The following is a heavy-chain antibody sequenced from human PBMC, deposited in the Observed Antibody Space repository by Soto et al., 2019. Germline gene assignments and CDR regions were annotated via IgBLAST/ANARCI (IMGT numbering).Heavy chain of an antibody. V-gene: IGHV1-2*04. J-gene: IGHJ3*02. CDR3: ARVTRRSRGEWQQLGTNDAFDI. CDR2: INPNSGGT. Sequence: ASVKVSCKASGYTFTGYYMHWVRQAPGQGLEWMGWINPNSGGTNYAQKFQGWVTMTRDTSISTAYMELSRLRSDDTAVYYCARVTRRSRGEWQQLGTNDAFDIWGQGTMVTVSS. D-gene: IGHD6-13*01. CDR1: GYTFTGYY.